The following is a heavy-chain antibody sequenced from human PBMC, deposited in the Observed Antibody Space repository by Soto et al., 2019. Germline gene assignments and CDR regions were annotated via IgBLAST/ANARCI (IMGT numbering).Heavy chain of an antibody. CDR2: IESGGTA. D-gene: IGHD2-21*02. CDR1: GFTVSSSY. CDR3: AKNLGPLKLLNYVFYGLDV. J-gene: IGHJ6*02. Sequence: GGSLRLSCNXSGFTVSSSYMSWVRQAPGMGLEWVAVIESGGTAHYADSVKGRFTISRDNPNNIIYLQLHTLRAEDTAVYYCAKNLGPLKLLNYVFYGLDVWGQGTTVTVSS. V-gene: IGHV3-53*01.